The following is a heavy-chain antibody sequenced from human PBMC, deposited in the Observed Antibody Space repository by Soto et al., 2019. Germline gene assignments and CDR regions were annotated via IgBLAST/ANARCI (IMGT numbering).Heavy chain of an antibody. J-gene: IGHJ4*02. D-gene: IGHD3-3*01. CDR2: INPSGGST. CDR1: GYTFTSYY. V-gene: IGHV1-46*01. Sequence: ASVKVSCKASGYTFTSYYMHWVRQAPGQGLEWMGIINPSGGSTSYAQKFQGRVTTTRDTSTSTVYMELSSLRSEDTAVYYCARTRRITIFEFDYWGQGTLVTVS. CDR3: ARTRRITIFEFDY.